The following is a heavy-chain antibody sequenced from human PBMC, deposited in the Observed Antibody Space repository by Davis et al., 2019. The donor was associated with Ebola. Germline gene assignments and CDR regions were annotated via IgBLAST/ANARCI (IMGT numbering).Heavy chain of an antibody. CDR1: GGSISSYY. D-gene: IGHD6-13*01. CDR2: IYYSGST. CDR3: ARLQQLVPYYYGMDV. Sequence: SETLSLTCTVSGGSISSYYWSWIRQPPGKGLEWIGYIYYSGSTNYNPSLKSRVTISVGTSKNQFSLKLSSVTAADTAVYYCARLQQLVPYYYGMDVWGQGTTVTVSS. J-gene: IGHJ6*02. V-gene: IGHV4-59*08.